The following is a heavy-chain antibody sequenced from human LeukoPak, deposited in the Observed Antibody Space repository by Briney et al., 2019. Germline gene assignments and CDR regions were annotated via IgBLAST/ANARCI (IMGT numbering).Heavy chain of an antibody. Sequence: SETLSLTCTVSGYSISSGYYWGWIRQPPGKGLEWIGSIYHSGSTNYNPSLKSRVTISVDTSKNQFSLKLSSVTAADTAVYYCARHRRGYSYGFDYWGQGTLVTVSS. V-gene: IGHV4-38-2*02. D-gene: IGHD5-18*01. CDR3: ARHRRGYSYGFDY. CDR2: IYHSGST. CDR1: GYSISSGYY. J-gene: IGHJ4*02.